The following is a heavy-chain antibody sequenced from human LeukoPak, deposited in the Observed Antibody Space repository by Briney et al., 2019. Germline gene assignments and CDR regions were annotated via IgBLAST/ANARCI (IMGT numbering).Heavy chain of an antibody. Sequence: ASVKVSCKASGYTFTSYYIHWVRQAPGQGLEWMGIINPSGGSTSYAQKFQGRVTMTRDTSTSTVYMELSSLRSEDTAVYYCAREPVLEYQLLLFAYYYYGMDVWGQGTTVTVSS. V-gene: IGHV1-46*01. D-gene: IGHD2-2*01. CDR2: INPSGGST. CDR1: GYTFTSYY. CDR3: AREPVLEYQLLLFAYYYYGMDV. J-gene: IGHJ6*02.